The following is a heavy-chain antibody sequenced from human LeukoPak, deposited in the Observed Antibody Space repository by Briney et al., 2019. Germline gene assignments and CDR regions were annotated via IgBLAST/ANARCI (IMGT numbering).Heavy chain of an antibody. CDR2: IIPIFGTA. Sequence: SVKVSCKASGGTFSSYAISWVRQAPGQGLEWMGGIIPIFGTANYAQKFQGRVTITADESTSTAYMELSSLRSEDTAVYYCARDLRIAAAGNPSDWFDPWGQGALVTVSS. V-gene: IGHV1-69*13. CDR1: GGTFSSYA. CDR3: ARDLRIAAAGNPSDWFDP. J-gene: IGHJ5*02. D-gene: IGHD6-13*01.